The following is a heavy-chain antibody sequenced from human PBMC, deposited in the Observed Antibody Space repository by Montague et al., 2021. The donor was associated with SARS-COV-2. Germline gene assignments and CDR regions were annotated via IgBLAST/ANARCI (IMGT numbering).Heavy chain of an antibody. CDR2: VIHSGKT. V-gene: IGHV4-34*01. J-gene: IGHJ6*02. CDR3: ARGEGVMVYVYGMDV. CDR1: GASFSGYH. D-gene: IGHD2-8*01. Sequence: SETLSLTCAVYGASFSGYHWTWIRQSPGRGLEWIGEVIHSGKTSYNPSLQSRLTVSVDTYKKQFSLRLSSVTAADTAVYFCARGEGVMVYVYGMDVWGQGTTVTVSS.